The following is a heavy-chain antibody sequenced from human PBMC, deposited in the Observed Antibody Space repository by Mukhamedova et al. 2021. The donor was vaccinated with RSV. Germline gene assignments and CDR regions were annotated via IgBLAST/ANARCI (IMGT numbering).Heavy chain of an antibody. Sequence: TYYPESVKGRFTISRDNSMNTLYLQMNSLRAEDTAVYYCAKSVRIGASGYFDYWGQGTLVTVSS. D-gene: IGHD6-13*01. CDR2: T. J-gene: IGHJ4*02. CDR3: AKSVRIGASGYFDY. V-gene: IGHV3-23*05.